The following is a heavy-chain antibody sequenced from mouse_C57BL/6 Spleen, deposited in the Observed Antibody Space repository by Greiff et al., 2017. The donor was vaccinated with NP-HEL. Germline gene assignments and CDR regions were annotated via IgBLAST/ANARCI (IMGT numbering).Heavy chain of an antibody. CDR1: GYTFTSYW. V-gene: IGHV1-64*01. D-gene: IGHD2-4*01. CDR2: IHPNSGST. J-gene: IGHJ3*01. CDR3: AREDYDYVEAY. Sequence: QVQLQQPGAELVKPGASVKLSCKASGYTFTSYWMHWVKQRPGQGLEWIGMIHPNSGSTNYNEKFKSKATLTVDKSSSTAYMQLSSLTSEDSAVYDCAREDYDYVEAYWGQGTLVTVSA.